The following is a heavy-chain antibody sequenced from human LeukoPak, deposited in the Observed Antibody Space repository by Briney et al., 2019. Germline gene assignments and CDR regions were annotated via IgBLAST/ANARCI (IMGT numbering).Heavy chain of an antibody. CDR2: IYYSGTT. CDR1: GDSMSSSSYY. J-gene: IGHJ6*04. Sequence: PSETLSLTCSVSGDSMSSSSYYWGWIRQPPGKGLEWIGSIYYSGTTHYNASLKSRVIISLDRSRTQFSLQVNSVTAADTAVYYCARHAVADSVTVFGVSPDVGGKGTTVTLFS. V-gene: IGHV4-39*01. CDR3: ARHAVADSVTVFGVSPDV. D-gene: IGHD3-3*01.